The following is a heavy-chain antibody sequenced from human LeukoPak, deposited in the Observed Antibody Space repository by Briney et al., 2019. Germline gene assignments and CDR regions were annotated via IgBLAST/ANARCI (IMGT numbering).Heavy chain of an antibody. CDR2: ASSGGENT. D-gene: IGHD6-25*01. J-gene: IGHJ4*02. V-gene: IGHV3-23*01. Sequence: PGGSLRLSCRTSGFTFRTYAMTWVRQAPGKGLEWVSAASSGGENTYYSDSVRGRFTISRDKSKNTLYLQMNSLRAEDTAIYFCAKSGSGWRGSTYYFDYWGQGTLVTVSS. CDR1: GFTFRTYA. CDR3: AKSGSGWRGSTYYFDY.